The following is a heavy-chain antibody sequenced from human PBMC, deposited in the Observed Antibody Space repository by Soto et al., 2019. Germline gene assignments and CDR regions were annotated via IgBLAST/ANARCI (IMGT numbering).Heavy chain of an antibody. CDR3: SRAVATIPLWFPDY. Sequence: QVHLVQSGAEVKKPGASVKVSCKASGYTFTSYGIAWMRQAPGQGLEWMGWISAYNGNTDYAQKVHGRVTMTSDTYTGTASMELGSLRSDDTSVYYCSRAVATIPLWFPDYWGQGPLVTVSS. CDR2: ISAYNGNT. D-gene: IGHD5-12*01. V-gene: IGHV1-18*01. CDR1: GYTFTSYG. J-gene: IGHJ4*02.